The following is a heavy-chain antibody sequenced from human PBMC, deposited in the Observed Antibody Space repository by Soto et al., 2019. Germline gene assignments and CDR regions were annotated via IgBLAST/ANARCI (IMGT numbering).Heavy chain of an antibody. D-gene: IGHD5-18*01. CDR1: GGSFSDYY. J-gene: IGHJ5*02. Sequence: SETLSLTCAIYGGSFSDYYWSWIRQPPGKGLEWIGEINHSGSTNYNPSLKSRVTMSVDTSKNQFSLRLNSVTAADTAVYYCARGADTALVRGYNWFDPWGQGTLVT. CDR2: INHSGST. V-gene: IGHV4-34*01. CDR3: ARGADTALVRGYNWFDP.